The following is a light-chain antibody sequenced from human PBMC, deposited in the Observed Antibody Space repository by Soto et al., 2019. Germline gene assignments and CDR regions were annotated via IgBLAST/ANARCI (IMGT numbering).Light chain of an antibody. CDR3: QQYGSSPRIT. CDR2: GAS. Sequence: EVVFTHSPGTLSLSPGERATLSCRASQSVSSSYLAWYQQKPGQAPRLLIYGASSRATGIPDRFSGSGSGTDFTLTISRLEPEDFAVYYCQQYGSSPRITFGQGTRLEI. V-gene: IGKV3-20*01. J-gene: IGKJ5*01. CDR1: QSVSSSY.